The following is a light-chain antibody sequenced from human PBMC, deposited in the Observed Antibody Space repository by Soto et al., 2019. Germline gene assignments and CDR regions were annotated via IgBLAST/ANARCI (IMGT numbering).Light chain of an antibody. Sequence: DIQMTQSPSSLSASVGDRVTITCRASQSISSYLNWYQQKPGKAPKLLIYAASSLQSGVPSRFSGSGSGTDFTLTISSLQPEEFATYDGQPSYSTPRTFGQGTKVDI. CDR2: AAS. CDR3: QPSYSTPRT. CDR1: QSISSY. V-gene: IGKV1-39*01. J-gene: IGKJ1*01.